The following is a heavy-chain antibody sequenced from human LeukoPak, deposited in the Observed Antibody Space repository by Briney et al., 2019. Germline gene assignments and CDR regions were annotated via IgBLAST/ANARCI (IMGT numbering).Heavy chain of an antibody. CDR3: ARDAYMDSEYFQH. Sequence: ASVKVSCKASGYTFISYGISWVRQAPGQGLEWMGWISANNGNTNYAQKLQGRVTMTTDTSTSTAYMDLRSLRSDDTAVYYCARDAYMDSEYFQHWGQGTLVTVSS. J-gene: IGHJ1*01. V-gene: IGHV1-18*01. D-gene: IGHD2-21*01. CDR2: ISANNGNT. CDR1: GYTFISYG.